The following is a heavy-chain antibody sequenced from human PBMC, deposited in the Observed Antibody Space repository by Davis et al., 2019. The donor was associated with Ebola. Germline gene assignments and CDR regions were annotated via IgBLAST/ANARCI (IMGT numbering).Heavy chain of an antibody. CDR3: AREWGRSVVAPFDS. Sequence: PGGSLRLSCAASGFSFSSYEMNWVRQAPGKGLEWVSYISPGGRTVSYADSVKGRFTIARDNANNSLYLQISSLSAEDTATYFCAREWGRSVVAPFDSWGQGTLVTVSS. D-gene: IGHD3-16*01. CDR2: ISPGGRTV. V-gene: IGHV3-48*03. J-gene: IGHJ4*02. CDR1: GFSFSSYE.